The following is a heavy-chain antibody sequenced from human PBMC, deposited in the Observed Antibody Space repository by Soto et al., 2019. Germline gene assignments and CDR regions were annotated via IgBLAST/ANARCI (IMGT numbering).Heavy chain of an antibody. CDR2: IMPIFGTA. V-gene: IGHV1-69*01. CDR1: GGTFRSYA. J-gene: IGHJ6*02. Sequence: QVQLVQSGAEVKKPGSSVKVSCKASGGTFRSYAISWVRQAPGQGLEWMGGIMPIFGTANYAQKFQGRVKIIADESTSTAYMEVSSLRFEDTAVYYCARGAGSSPSHYYYYGMDVWGQGATVTVSS. D-gene: IGHD6-13*01. CDR3: ARGAGSSPSHYYYYGMDV.